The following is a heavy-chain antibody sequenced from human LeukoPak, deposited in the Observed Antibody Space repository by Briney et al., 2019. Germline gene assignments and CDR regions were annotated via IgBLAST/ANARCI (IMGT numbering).Heavy chain of an antibody. J-gene: IGHJ4*02. CDR3: AGGRLVATSKAVAIDY. D-gene: IGHD5-12*01. V-gene: IGHV3-74*01. Sequence: GGSLRLSYAASGFTFSNSWLHWVRQAPGKGLVWVSRINERGSSTSYADSVKGRFTISRDNAKNTLYLQMNNLRADDTAVYYCAGGRLVATSKAVAIDYWGQGTLVTVSS. CDR1: GFTFSNSW. CDR2: INERGSST.